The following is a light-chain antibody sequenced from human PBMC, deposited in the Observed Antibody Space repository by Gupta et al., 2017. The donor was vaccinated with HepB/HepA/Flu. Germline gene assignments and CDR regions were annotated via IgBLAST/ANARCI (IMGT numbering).Light chain of an antibody. CDR3: QQYYSTPLT. CDR2: WAS. J-gene: IGKJ4*01. Sequence: DLVMTQSPDSLAVFLGERATHNCKSSQSVLYSSNNKNYLAWYQQKPGQPPKLLIYWASTRESGVPDRFSGSGSGTDFTLTISSLQAEDVAVYYCQQYYSTPLTFGGGTKVEIK. CDR1: QSVLYSSNNKNY. V-gene: IGKV4-1*01.